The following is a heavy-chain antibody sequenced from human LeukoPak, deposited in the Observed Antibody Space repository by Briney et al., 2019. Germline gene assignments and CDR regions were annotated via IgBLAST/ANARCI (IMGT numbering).Heavy chain of an antibody. V-gene: IGHV3-30-3*01. J-gene: IGHJ3*02. D-gene: IGHD5-12*01. CDR2: ISYDGSNK. CDR1: GFTFSSYA. Sequence: GGSLRLSCAASGFTFSSYAMHWVRQAPGKGLEWVAVISYDGSNKYYADSVKGRFTISRDNAKNSLYLQMNSLRAEDTAMYFCAREGSWIDAFDIWGQGTMIIVSS. CDR3: AREGSWIDAFDI.